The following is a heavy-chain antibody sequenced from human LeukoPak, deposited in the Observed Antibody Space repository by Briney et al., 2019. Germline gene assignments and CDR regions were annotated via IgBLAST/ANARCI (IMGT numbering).Heavy chain of an antibody. Sequence: GGSLRLSCAASGFAFSSYAMSWVRQAPGKGLEWVSAISGSGGSTYYADSVKGRFTISRDNSKNTLYLQMKSLRAADTAVYYCAKDSPTVVTPGGDYWGQGTLVTVSS. J-gene: IGHJ4*02. D-gene: IGHD4-23*01. CDR2: ISGSGGST. CDR3: AKDSPTVVTPGGDY. CDR1: GFAFSSYA. V-gene: IGHV3-23*01.